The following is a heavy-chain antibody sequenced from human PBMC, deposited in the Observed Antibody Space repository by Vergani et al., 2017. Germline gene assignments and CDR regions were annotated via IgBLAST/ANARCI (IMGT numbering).Heavy chain of an antibody. D-gene: IGHD4-11*01. V-gene: IGHV4-34*01. Sequence: QIQQWGAGLLKPSETLSLTCAVYGGSFSGYYWSWIRQPPGKGLEWIGEINHSGSTNYNPSLKSRVTISVDTSKNQFSLKLSSVTAADTAVYYCARGLYSNYPWGYWGQGTLVTVSS. CDR1: GGSFSGYY. J-gene: IGHJ4*02. CDR2: INHSGST. CDR3: ARGLYSNYPWGY.